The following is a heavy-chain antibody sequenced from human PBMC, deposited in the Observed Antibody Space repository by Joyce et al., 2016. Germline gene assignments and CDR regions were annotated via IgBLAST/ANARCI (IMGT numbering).Heavy chain of an antibody. Sequence: QVQLQQWGAGLWKPSETLSLTCGVSGGSFSGYYWTWIRQPPGKGLEWSGEINHSGNTNYSPSLKSRVTILLDTSKNQFSLRVNSVTAADTAVYYCARRITIFSGYYYFYMDVWGKGTTVTVSS. J-gene: IGHJ6*03. CDR1: GGSFSGYY. V-gene: IGHV4-34*01. CDR3: ARRITIFSGYYYFYMDV. CDR2: INHSGNT. D-gene: IGHD3-3*01.